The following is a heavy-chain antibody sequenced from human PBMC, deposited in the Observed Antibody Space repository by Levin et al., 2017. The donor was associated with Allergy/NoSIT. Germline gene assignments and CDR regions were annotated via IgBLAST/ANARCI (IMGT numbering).Heavy chain of an antibody. D-gene: IGHD5-12*01. CDR3: ARDSGYDPGTFDY. CDR2: ISSSSSYI. V-gene: IGHV3-21*01. J-gene: IGHJ4*02. Sequence: GESLKISCAASGFTFSSYSMNWVRQAPGKGLEWVSSISSSSSYIYYADSVKGRFTISRDNAKNSLYLQMNSLRAEDTAVYYCARDSGYDPGTFDYWGQGTLVTVSS. CDR1: GFTFSSYS.